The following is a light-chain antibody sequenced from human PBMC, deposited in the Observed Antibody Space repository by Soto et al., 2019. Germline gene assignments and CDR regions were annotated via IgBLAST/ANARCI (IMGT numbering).Light chain of an antibody. V-gene: IGLV2-14*01. CDR1: SSDVGGHNF. Sequence: QSALTQPASVSASPGQSITISCTGTSSDVGGHNFVSWYQHHPGKAPRLIIFLVTNRPSGVSNRFSASKSGSTASLTIPGLQAEDEADYYCISYTTTNTYVFGTGTKVTVL. J-gene: IGLJ1*01. CDR2: LVT. CDR3: ISYTTTNTYV.